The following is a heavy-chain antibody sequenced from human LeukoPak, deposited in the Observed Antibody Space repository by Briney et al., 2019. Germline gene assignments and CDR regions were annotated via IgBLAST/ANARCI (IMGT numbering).Heavy chain of an antibody. CDR3: AKLSLSGRSQSADY. V-gene: IGHV3-23*01. J-gene: IGHJ4*02. CDR2: ISSGGGST. D-gene: IGHD3-10*01. Sequence: GGSLRLSCAASGFSFSSYGMIWVRQAPGKGLEWVSTISSGGGSTYYADSVKGRFTISRDNSKNTLFLQMNSLRAEDTAVYYCAKLSLSGRSQSADYWGQGTLVTVSS. CDR1: GFSFSSYG.